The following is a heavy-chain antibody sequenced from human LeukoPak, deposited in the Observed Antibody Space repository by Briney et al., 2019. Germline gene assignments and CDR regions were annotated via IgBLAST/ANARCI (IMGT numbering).Heavy chain of an antibody. J-gene: IGHJ4*02. CDR2: IYHSGNT. Sequence: SETLSLTCTVSGYSISSGYYWAWIRQPPGKGLQWIGNIYHSGNTYYNPSLKSRVSISVDTSKNQFSLKLSSVTAADTAVYYCARTYDILTGYYEKFYFDYWGQGTLVTVSS. CDR1: GYSISSGYY. CDR3: ARTYDILTGYYEKFYFDY. V-gene: IGHV4-38-2*02. D-gene: IGHD3-9*01.